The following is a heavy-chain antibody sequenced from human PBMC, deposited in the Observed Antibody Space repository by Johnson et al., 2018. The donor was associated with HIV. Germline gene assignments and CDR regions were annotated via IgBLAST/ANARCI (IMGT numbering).Heavy chain of an antibody. CDR1: GFTFSSYV. CDR3: ARDSSNSFRFEMYAFDI. CDR2: ISGSGGST. D-gene: IGHD6-6*01. Sequence: VQLVESGGGLVQPGGSLRVSCAASGFTFSSYVMSWVRQAPGQGLEWVSAISGSGGSTYYTDSVTGRFTISRDNSKNTLYLQMNSLRPEDTAVYYCARDSSNSFRFEMYAFDIWGQGTMVTVSS. V-gene: IGHV3-23*04. J-gene: IGHJ3*02.